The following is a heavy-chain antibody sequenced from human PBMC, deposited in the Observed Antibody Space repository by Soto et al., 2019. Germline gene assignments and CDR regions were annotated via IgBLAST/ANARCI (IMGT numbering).Heavy chain of an antibody. Sequence: QVQLVQSGAEVKKPGASVKLSCKASGYTFTNYYIHWVRQAPGQGLEWMAINTPNGGSTNYAQKFQGRLPLTRDTSTSPVYMDLTSLKSEDTVVYYSARGLAARDYWGQGTLVTVSS. CDR3: ARGLAARDY. D-gene: IGHD6-13*01. J-gene: IGHJ4*02. V-gene: IGHV1-46*01. CDR1: GYTFTNYY. CDR2: NTPNGGST.